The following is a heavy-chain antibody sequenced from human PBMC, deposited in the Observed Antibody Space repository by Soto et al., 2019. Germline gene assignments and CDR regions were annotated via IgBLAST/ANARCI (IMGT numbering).Heavy chain of an antibody. CDR1: GYTFTSYA. Sequence: ASVKVSCKASGYTFTSYAMHWVRQAPGQRLEWMGWINAGNGNTKYSQKFQGRVTMTRDTSASTAYMELSSLRSDDTAVYYCAREGQGPYRRVYYGMDVWGQGTTVTVSS. CDR3: AREGQGPYRRVYYGMDV. CDR2: INAGNGNT. J-gene: IGHJ6*02. V-gene: IGHV1-3*01.